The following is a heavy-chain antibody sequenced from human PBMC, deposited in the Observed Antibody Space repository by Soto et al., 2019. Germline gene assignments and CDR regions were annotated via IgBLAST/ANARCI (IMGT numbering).Heavy chain of an antibody. D-gene: IGHD2-21*02. V-gene: IGHV4-30-2*03. Sequence: PSETLSLTCAVSGGSISSGGYSWSWIRQPPGKGLEWIGYIYHSGSTYYNPSLKSRVTISVDTSKNQFSLKLSSVTAADTAAYYCARHPSDFWFDPWGQGTLVTVSS. CDR1: GGSISSGGYS. CDR2: IYHSGST. J-gene: IGHJ5*02. CDR3: ARHPSDFWFDP.